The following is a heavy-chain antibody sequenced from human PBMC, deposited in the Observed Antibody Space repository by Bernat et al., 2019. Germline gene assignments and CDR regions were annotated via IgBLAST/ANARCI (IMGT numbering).Heavy chain of an antibody. CDR2: ISESGGST. Sequence: EVQLLESGGGLVQPGGSLRLSCAASGFTFSSYAMSWVRQAPGKGLEWVSTISESGGSTYYADSVKGRFTISRDNSKNMLYLQMNSLRAEDTAVYYCAKWGQCTGGVCYSRDYWGQGTLVTVSS. CDR1: GFTFSSYA. D-gene: IGHD2-8*02. J-gene: IGHJ4*02. V-gene: IGHV3-23*01. CDR3: AKWGQCTGGVCYSRDY.